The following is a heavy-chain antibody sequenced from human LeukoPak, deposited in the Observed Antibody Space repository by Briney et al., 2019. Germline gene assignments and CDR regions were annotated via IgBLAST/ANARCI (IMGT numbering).Heavy chain of an antibody. Sequence: GGSLRLSCVASGFTAITNDMTWVRQAPGKGLEWVSVLYSDGNTKYADSVQGRFTISRDNSKNTLYLEMNSLSPDDTAVYYCARGVALLAANTLAYWGQGTLVTVSS. D-gene: IGHD3-16*01. J-gene: IGHJ4*02. V-gene: IGHV3-53*01. CDR2: LYSDGNT. CDR1: GFTAITND. CDR3: ARGVALLAANTLAY.